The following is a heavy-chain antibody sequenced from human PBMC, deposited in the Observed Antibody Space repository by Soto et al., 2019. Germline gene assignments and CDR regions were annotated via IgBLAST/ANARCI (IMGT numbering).Heavy chain of an antibody. CDR1: GGTFNNYA. Sequence: QVQLVQSGAEVKRPGSSVKVSCKASGGTFNNYALSWVRQAPGQELEWMGGIIPIFNSANYAQKFQGRVTITADDSTSTAYMELRSLRPDDTAVYYCAREVTVASYSFDFWGQGTLVTVSS. V-gene: IGHV1-69*01. CDR3: AREVTVASYSFDF. J-gene: IGHJ4*02. CDR2: IIPIFNSA. D-gene: IGHD5-12*01.